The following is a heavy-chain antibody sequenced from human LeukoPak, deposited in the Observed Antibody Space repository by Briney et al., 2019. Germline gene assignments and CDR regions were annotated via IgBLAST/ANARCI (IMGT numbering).Heavy chain of an antibody. Sequence: GGSLRLSCAASGFTFSSYAMSWVRQAPGKGLEWVSAISGSGGSTYYADSVKGRFTISRDNSKNTLYLQMNSLRAEDTAVYYCAKALVRGVIIQSYYYYYGMDVWGQGTTVTVSS. CDR3: AKALVRGVIIQSYYYYYGMDV. V-gene: IGHV3-23*01. CDR2: ISGSGGST. J-gene: IGHJ6*02. CDR1: GFTFSSYA. D-gene: IGHD3-10*01.